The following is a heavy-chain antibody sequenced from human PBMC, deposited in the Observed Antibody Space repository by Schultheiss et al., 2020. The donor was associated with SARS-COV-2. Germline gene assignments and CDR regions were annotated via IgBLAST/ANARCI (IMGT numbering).Heavy chain of an antibody. J-gene: IGHJ4*02. CDR1: GGSISSSNW. CDR3: ARSRGPPRILWGGRSANDC. CDR2: IYHSGST. Sequence: SETLSLTCAVSGGSISSSNWWSWVRQPPGKGLEWIGEIYHSGSTNYNPSLKSRVTISVDKSKNQFSLKLSSVTAADTAVYYCARSRGPPRILWGGRSANDCWGQGTLVTVSS. V-gene: IGHV4-4*02. D-gene: IGHD2-15*01.